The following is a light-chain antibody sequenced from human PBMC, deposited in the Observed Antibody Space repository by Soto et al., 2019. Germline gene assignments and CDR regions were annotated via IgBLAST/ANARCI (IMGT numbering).Light chain of an antibody. V-gene: IGKV1-27*01. CDR3: QKYNSAWWT. CDR1: QVISSY. Sequence: DIQMTQSPSSLSASVGDRVTITCRASQVISSYLAWYQQKPGKVPKILIYAASTLQSGVPSRFSGSGSGTDFTLTINSLQPEDVATYYCQKYNSAWWTFGQGTKVDIK. J-gene: IGKJ1*01. CDR2: AAS.